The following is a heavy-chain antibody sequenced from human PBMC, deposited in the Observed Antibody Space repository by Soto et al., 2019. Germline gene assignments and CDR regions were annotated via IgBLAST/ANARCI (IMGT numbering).Heavy chain of an antibody. J-gene: IGHJ4*02. CDR3: AKDQPPDYDILTGYHFDY. CDR1: GFTFSSYA. D-gene: IGHD3-9*01. V-gene: IGHV3-23*01. Sequence: PGGSLRLSCAASGFTFSSYAMSWVRQAPGKGLEWVSAISGSGGSTYYADSVKGRFTISRDNSKNTLYLQMNSLRAEDTAVYYCAKDQPPDYDILTGYHFDYWGQGTLVTVSS. CDR2: ISGSGGST.